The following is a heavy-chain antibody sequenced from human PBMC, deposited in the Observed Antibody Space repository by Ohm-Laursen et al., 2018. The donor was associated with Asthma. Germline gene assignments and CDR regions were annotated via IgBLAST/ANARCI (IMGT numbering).Heavy chain of an antibody. Sequence: SLRLSCTASGFTFSGHAMTWVRQAPGKGLEWVSSIRHNADNTYYADSVKGRFTISRDNSKNTLYLQMNSLRAEDTAVYYCARSLDSDGYSDSYGMDVWGQGTTVTVSS. CDR1: GFTFSGHA. CDR2: IRHNADNT. J-gene: IGHJ6*02. D-gene: IGHD5-24*01. V-gene: IGHV3-23*01. CDR3: ARSLDSDGYSDSYGMDV.